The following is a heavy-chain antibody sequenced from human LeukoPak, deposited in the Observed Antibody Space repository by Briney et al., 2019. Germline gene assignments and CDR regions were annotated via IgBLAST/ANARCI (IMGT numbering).Heavy chain of an antibody. CDR1: GGAFSSYA. V-gene: IGHV1-69*05. CDR3: ARYHTAAAGTDWFDP. CDR2: IIPIFGTA. J-gene: IGHJ5*02. Sequence: SVKVSCKASGGAFSSYAISWVRQAPGQGLEWMGGIIPIFGTANYAQKFQGRVTITTDESTSTAYMELSSLRSEDTAVYYCARYHTAAAGTDWFDPWGQGTLVTVSS. D-gene: IGHD6-13*01.